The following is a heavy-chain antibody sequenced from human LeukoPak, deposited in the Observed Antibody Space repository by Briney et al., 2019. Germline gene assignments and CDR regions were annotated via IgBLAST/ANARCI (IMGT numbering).Heavy chain of an antibody. Sequence: PGRSLRLSCAASGFTFSSYAMSWVRQAPGKGLEWVSAISGSGGSTYYADSVKGRFTISRDNSKNTLYLQMNSLRAEDTAVYYCAKRGYSGYDPWFDPWGQGTLVTVSS. CDR3: AKRGYSGYDPWFDP. CDR1: GFTFSSYA. CDR2: ISGSGGST. V-gene: IGHV3-23*01. J-gene: IGHJ5*02. D-gene: IGHD5-12*01.